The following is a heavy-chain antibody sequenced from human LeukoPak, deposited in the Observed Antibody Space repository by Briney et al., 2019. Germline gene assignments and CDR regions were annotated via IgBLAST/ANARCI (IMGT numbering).Heavy chain of an antibody. CDR2: KSSSGST. CDR1: GGSISSHY. V-gene: IGHV4-59*11. Sequence: SDTLSLTCTVSGGSISSHYWTWIRQSPVKGLEGIGDKSSSGSTSYRPSLKSRVTISIDTSRTQFSLKLTSVTAADTAVYYCGRDALVGHFSYYYMDVWGKGTTVTVSS. D-gene: IGHD2-15*01. J-gene: IGHJ6*03. CDR3: GRDALVGHFSYYYMDV.